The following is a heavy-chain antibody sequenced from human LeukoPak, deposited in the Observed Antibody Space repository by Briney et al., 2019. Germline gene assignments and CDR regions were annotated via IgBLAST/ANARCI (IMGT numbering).Heavy chain of an antibody. Sequence: GGSLRLSCAASGFTFSTYAMHWVRQAPGKGLEWVSVTYTGGNSYYAGSVQGRFIISRDISKNTLYLQMNNLRAEDSAPYYCARGGRGSAAVVAPRSFDIWGQGTMVTVSS. CDR2: TYTGGNS. D-gene: IGHD3-22*01. CDR1: GFTFSTYA. J-gene: IGHJ3*02. V-gene: IGHV3-53*01. CDR3: ARGGRGSAAVVAPRSFDI.